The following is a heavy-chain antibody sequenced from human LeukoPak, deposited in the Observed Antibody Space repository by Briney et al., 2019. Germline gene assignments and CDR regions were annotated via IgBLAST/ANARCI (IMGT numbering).Heavy chain of an antibody. CDR3: ARVPRMSIPYYFDY. V-gene: IGHV4-30-4*08. CDR2: IYYSGST. J-gene: IGHJ4*02. Sequence: PSETLSLTCTVSGGSFSGNYWTWIRQPPGKGLEWIGYIYYSGSTYYNPSLKSRVTISVDTSKNQFSLKLSSVTAADTAVYYCARVPRMSIPYYFDYWGQGTLVTVSS. CDR1: GGSFSGNY. D-gene: IGHD6-6*01.